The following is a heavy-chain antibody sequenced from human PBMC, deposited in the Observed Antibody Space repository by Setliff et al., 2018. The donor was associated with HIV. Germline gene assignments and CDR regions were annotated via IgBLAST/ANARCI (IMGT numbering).Heavy chain of an antibody. Sequence: ASVKVXXXASGGTFSSYVINWVRQAPGQGLEWMGGAIPMLGIANHVHKFQGRVTLTTDTSTSTAYMELRSLRFDDPAVYYCARDRGGGLQFLEWTGQYYMDVWGKGTTVTVSS. D-gene: IGHD3-3*01. J-gene: IGHJ6*03. CDR1: GGTFSSYV. CDR3: ARDRGGGLQFLEWTGQYYMDV. CDR2: AIPMLGIA. V-gene: IGHV1-69*10.